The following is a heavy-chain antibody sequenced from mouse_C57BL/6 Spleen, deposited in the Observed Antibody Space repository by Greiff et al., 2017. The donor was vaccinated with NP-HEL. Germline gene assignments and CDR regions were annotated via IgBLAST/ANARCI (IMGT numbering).Heavy chain of an antibody. CDR3: ANLLRSERGAMDY. J-gene: IGHJ4*01. Sequence: VQLQQSGPVLVKPGASVKMSCKASGYTFTDYYMNWVKQSHGKSLEWIGVINPYNGGTSYNQKFKGKATLTVDKSSSTAYMELNSLTSEDSAVYYCANLLRSERGAMDYWGQGTSVTVSS. CDR2: INPYNGGT. CDR1: GYTFTDYY. D-gene: IGHD1-1*01. V-gene: IGHV1-19*01.